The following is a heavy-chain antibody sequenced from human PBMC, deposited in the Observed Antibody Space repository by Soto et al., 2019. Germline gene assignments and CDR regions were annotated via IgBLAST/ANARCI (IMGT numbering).Heavy chain of an antibody. CDR2: INSDGSST. CDR1: GFTFSSYW. Sequence: PGGSLRLSCAASGFTFSSYWMHWVRQAPGKGLAWVSRINSDGSSTSYADSVKGRFTISRDNAKNTLYLQMNSLRAEDTAVYYCARGHQLPALYYYGMDVWGQGTTVTVSS. J-gene: IGHJ6*02. V-gene: IGHV3-74*01. D-gene: IGHD2-2*01. CDR3: ARGHQLPALYYYGMDV.